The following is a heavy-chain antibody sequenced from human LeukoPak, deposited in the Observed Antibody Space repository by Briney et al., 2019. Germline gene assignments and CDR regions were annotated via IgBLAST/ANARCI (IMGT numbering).Heavy chain of an antibody. Sequence: GGSLRLSCAASGFTFSSYAMSWVRQAPGKGLEWVSGVSASGGSTYYADSVKGRFTISRDNSKNTLYLQMNSMRAEDTAVYYCGRIGGYSYGPLDYWGQGTLVTVSS. D-gene: IGHD5-18*01. V-gene: IGHV3-23*01. CDR3: GRIGGYSYGPLDY. CDR1: GFTFSSYA. CDR2: VSASGGST. J-gene: IGHJ4*02.